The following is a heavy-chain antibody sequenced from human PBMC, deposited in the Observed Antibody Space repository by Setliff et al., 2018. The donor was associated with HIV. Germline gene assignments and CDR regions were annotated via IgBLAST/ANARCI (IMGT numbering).Heavy chain of an antibody. CDR1: GFRFSDYT. CDR2: ISGDGDDT. J-gene: IGHJ4*02. V-gene: IGHV3-23*01. D-gene: IGHD3-16*01. Sequence: QTGGSLRLSCAPSGFRFSDYTMTWVRQAPGKGLECVSGISGDGDDTLYADSLKGRFTISRDNSKNTLYLQMNSLRAEDTALYYCAKVPTWGSVDYWGQGTLVTVSS. CDR3: AKVPTWGSVDY.